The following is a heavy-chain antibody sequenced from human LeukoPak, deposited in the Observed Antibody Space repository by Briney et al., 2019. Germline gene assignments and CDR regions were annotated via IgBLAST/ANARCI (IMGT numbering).Heavy chain of an antibody. Sequence: GGSLRLSCAASGFTFEDYTMHWVRQAPGKGLEWVSLISWDGGSTYYADSVKGRFTISRDNSKNSLYLQMNSLRTEDTALYYCARGVVVVAATGLVDYWGQGTLVTVSS. CDR3: ARGVVVVAATGLVDY. D-gene: IGHD2-15*01. CDR1: GFTFEDYT. CDR2: ISWDGGST. V-gene: IGHV3-43*01. J-gene: IGHJ4*02.